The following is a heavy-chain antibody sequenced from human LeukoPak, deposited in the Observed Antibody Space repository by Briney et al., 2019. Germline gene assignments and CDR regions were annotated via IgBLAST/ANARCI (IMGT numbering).Heavy chain of an antibody. J-gene: IGHJ4*02. V-gene: IGHV1-69*05. CDR3: ARSHTVTTESFDY. CDR2: IIPIFGTA. D-gene: IGHD4-11*01. Sequence: SVKVSCKASGGTFSSYAISWVRQAPGQGLEWRGGIIPIFGTANYAQKFQGRVTITTDESTSTAYMELSSLRSEDTAVYYCARSHTVTTESFDYWGQGTLVTVSS. CDR1: GGTFSSYA.